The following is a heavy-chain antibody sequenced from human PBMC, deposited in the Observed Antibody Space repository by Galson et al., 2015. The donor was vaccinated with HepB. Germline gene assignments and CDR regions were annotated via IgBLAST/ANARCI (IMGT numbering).Heavy chain of an antibody. CDR1: GGTFRSYA. CDR3: ARRPYYYHSSELHY. J-gene: IGHJ4*02. V-gene: IGHV1-69*13. CDR2: ITAIFGTA. D-gene: IGHD3-22*01. Sequence: SVKVSCKASGGTFRSYAISWVRQAPGQGLEWMGGITAIFGTANYAQKFQGRVTITADESTNTVYMELNSLRTEDTAVYYCARRPYYYHSSELHYMGQGTRVTVSS.